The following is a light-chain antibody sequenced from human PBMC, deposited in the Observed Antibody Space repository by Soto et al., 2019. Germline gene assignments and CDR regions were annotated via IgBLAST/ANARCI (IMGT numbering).Light chain of an antibody. CDR1: SSNIGNNY. V-gene: IGLV1-51*02. CDR2: ENN. J-gene: IGLJ7*01. Sequence: QSVLTQPPSVSAAPGQKVTISSSGSSSNIGNNYVSWYQQLPGTAPKLLIYENNKRPSGIPDRFSGSKSGTSATLGITGLQTGDEAEYYCGTWDSSLSAAVFGGGTQLTVL. CDR3: GTWDSSLSAAV.